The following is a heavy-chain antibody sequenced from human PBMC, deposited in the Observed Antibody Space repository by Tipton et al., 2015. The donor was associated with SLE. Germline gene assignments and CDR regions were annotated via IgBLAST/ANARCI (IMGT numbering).Heavy chain of an antibody. V-gene: IGHV4-61*02. J-gene: IGHJ3*02. D-gene: IGHD3-3*01. Sequence: LRLSCTVSGGSISSGSYYWSWIRQPAGKGLEWIGRIYTSGSTNYNPSLKSRVTISVDTSKNQFSLKLGSVTAADTAVHYCARGFLEWLFDDAFDIWGQGTMVTVSS. CDR2: IYTSGST. CDR1: GGSISSGSYY. CDR3: ARGFLEWLFDDAFDI.